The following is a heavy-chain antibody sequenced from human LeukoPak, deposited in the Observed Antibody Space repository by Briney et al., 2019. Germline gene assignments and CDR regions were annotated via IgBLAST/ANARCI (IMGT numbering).Heavy chain of an antibody. V-gene: IGHV4-31*03. D-gene: IGHD4-17*01. CDR3: AREYGSEYGDYVSWFDP. Sequence: PSETLSLTCTVSGGSISSGGYYWSWIRQHPGKGLEWIGYIYYSGSTYYNPSLKSRVTISVDTSKNQFSLKLSSVTAANTAVYYCAREYGSEYGDYVSWFDPWGQGTLVTVSS. CDR2: IYYSGST. CDR1: GGSISSGGYY. J-gene: IGHJ5*02.